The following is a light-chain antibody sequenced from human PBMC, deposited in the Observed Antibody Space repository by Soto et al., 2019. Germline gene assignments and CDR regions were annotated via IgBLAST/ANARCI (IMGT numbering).Light chain of an antibody. Sequence: EIVLTQSPGTLSLSPGERATLSCRASQSVSSSHLAWYQQKPGQAPRLLIYGASSRATGIPDRFSGSGSGTDFTLKISRLEAEDFAVYYCQQYGSSPLTFGGGTKVEIK. CDR1: QSVSSSH. V-gene: IGKV3-20*01. J-gene: IGKJ4*01. CDR3: QQYGSSPLT. CDR2: GAS.